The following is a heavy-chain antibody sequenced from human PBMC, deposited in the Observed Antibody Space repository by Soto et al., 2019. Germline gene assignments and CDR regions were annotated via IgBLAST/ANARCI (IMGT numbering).Heavy chain of an antibody. Sequence: PSETLSLTCTVSGGSVSSGSYYWSWIRQPPGKGLEWIGYIYYSGSTNYSPSLKTRLTITKDTSKNQVVLTMTNMDPVDTATYYCAHCTLHDYGDYDPGTSHVFDSWGQGTLVTVSS. D-gene: IGHD4-17*01. V-gene: IGHV4-61*01. CDR2: IYYSGST. CDR1: GGSVSSGSYY. J-gene: IGHJ4*02. CDR3: AHCTLHDYGDYDPGTSHVFDS.